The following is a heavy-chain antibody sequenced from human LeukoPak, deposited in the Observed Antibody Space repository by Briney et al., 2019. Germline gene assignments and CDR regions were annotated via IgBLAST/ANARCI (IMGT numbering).Heavy chain of an antibody. CDR3: ARARYSGYDDYFDD. J-gene: IGHJ4*02. CDR2: IYYSGST. V-gene: IGHV4-59*01. Sequence: SETLSLTCTVSGGSISSYYWSWIRQPPGKGLEWIGYIYYSGSTNYNPSLKSRVTISVDTSKNQFSLKLSSVTAADTAVYYCARARYSGYDDYFDDWGQGTLVTVSS. D-gene: IGHD5-12*01. CDR1: GGSISSYY.